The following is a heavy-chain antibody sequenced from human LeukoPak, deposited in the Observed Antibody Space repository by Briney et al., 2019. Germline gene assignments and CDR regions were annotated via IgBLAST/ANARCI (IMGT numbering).Heavy chain of an antibody. CDR3: ARAPKNTWFDP. CDR1: GGSFSGYY. V-gene: IGHV4-34*01. Sequence: SETLSLTCAVYGGSFSGYYWSWIRQPPGKGLEWIGEINHSGSTNYNPSLKSRVTISVDTSKNQFSLKLSSVTAADTAVYYCARAPKNTWFDPWGQGTLVTVSS. J-gene: IGHJ5*02. CDR2: INHSGST.